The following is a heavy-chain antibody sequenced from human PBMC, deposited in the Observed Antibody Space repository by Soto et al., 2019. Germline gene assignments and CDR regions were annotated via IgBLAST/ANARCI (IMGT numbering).Heavy chain of an antibody. V-gene: IGHV3-53*01. Sequence: EVQLVESGGGLIQPGGSLRLSCAVSGFTVSNNYMSWVRQAPGKGLEGVSVIYSGGYTAYGDSVKGRFTISRDNSKNTLYLQIKALSAAATAGYYGAPQRGGGGYWGQGTLVTVSS. D-gene: IGHD6-25*01. CDR1: GFTVSNNY. CDR2: IYSGGYT. CDR3: APQRGGGGY. J-gene: IGHJ4*02.